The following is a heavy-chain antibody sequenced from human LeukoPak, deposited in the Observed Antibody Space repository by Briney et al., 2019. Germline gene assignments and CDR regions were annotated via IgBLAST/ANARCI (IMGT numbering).Heavy chain of an antibody. CDR3: AKDHDFWSPGGWFDP. CDR1: GFTFSAYG. CDR2: VSGADGTT. Sequence: GGSLRLSCAASGFTFSAYGMSWVRQSPRKGLEWVSGVSGADGTTYYADSVKGRFTISRDNSKNTLYLQMNSLRAEDTAVYYCAKDHDFWSPGGWFDPWGQGTLVTVSS. V-gene: IGHV3-23*01. J-gene: IGHJ5*02. D-gene: IGHD3-3*01.